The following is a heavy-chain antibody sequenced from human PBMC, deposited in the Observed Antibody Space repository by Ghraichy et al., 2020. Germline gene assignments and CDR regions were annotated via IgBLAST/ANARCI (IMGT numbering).Heavy chain of an antibody. CDR2: ISGYSNTI. CDR3: ARDFRFSRVGMDV. Sequence: GGSLRLSCTASGFTFSDYFMSWVRQAPGQGLEWLSYISGYSNTIYYADSVKGRFTISRDNAKKSLYLQMDGLKDDDTAIYYCARDFRFSRVGMDVWGQGTAVTVSS. CDR1: GFTFSDYF. J-gene: IGHJ6*02. V-gene: IGHV3-11*01. D-gene: IGHD3-3*01.